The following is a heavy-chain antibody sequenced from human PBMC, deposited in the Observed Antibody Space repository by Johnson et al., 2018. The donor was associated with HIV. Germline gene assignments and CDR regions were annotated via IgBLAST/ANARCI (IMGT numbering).Heavy chain of an antibody. V-gene: IGHV3-7*05. J-gene: IGHJ3*02. Sequence: VQLVESGGGLVQPGGSLKLSCAASGFTFSGSAMHWVRQASGKGLEWVANIKQDGSEKYYVDSVKGRFTISRDNAKNSLYLQMNSLRAEDTAVYYCAKGIAAAGTGAFDIWGQGTMVTVSS. CDR1: GFTFSGSA. D-gene: IGHD6-13*01. CDR3: AKGIAAAGTGAFDI. CDR2: IKQDGSEK.